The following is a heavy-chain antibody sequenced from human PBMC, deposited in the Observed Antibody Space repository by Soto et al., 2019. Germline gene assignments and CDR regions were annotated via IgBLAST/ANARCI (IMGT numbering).Heavy chain of an antibody. CDR2: IYSGGST. CDR3: ARDSAGSARLGGMDV. J-gene: IGHJ6*02. V-gene: IGHV3-53*04. CDR1: GFTVSSNY. Sequence: EVQLVESGGGLVQPGGSLRLSCAASGFTVSSNYMSWVRQAPGKGLEWVSVIYSGGSTYYADSVKGRFTISRHNSKNTLYLQMNSLRAEDTAVYYCARDSAGSARLGGMDVWGQGTTVTVSS. D-gene: IGHD6-19*01.